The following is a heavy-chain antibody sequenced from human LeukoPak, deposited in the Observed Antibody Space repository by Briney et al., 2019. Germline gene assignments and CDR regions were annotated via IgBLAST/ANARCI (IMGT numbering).Heavy chain of an antibody. CDR3: AGSTVTRLAEYFQH. V-gene: IGHV1-69*01. D-gene: IGHD4-17*01. CDR2: IIPIFGTA. CDR1: GGTFSSYA. J-gene: IGHJ1*01. Sequence: SVKVSCKASGGTFSSYAISWVRQAPGQGLEWMGGIIPIFGTANYAQKFQGRVTITADESTSTAYMELSSLRSEDTAVYYCAGSTVTRLAEYFQHWCQGTLVTVSS.